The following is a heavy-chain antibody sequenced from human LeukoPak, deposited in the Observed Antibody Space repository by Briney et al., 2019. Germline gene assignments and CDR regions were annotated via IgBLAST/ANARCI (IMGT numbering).Heavy chain of an antibody. CDR2: ISGSGGST. CDR1: GFTLSSYA. J-gene: IGHJ4*02. Sequence: GGSLRLSCAASGFTLSSYAMSWVRQAPGKGLEWVSGISGSGGSTYYADSVKGRFTISRDNSKNTLYLQMNSLRAEDTAVYYCAKGHYGDPSGYWGQGTLVTVSS. D-gene: IGHD4-17*01. CDR3: AKGHYGDPSGY. V-gene: IGHV3-23*01.